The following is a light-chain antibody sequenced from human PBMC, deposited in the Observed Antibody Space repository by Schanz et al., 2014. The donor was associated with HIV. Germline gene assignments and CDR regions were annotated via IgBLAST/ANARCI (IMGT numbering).Light chain of an antibody. Sequence: DVQLTQSPSSLSASVGDRVTITCRTSQSIKYYLNWYQQKPGKAPKVLIYAASSLQSGVPLRFSGSGSGTDFTLTISSLQPEDFATYFCQQANGFPLTFGGGTKVEIK. CDR2: AAS. CDR3: QQANGFPLT. CDR1: QSIKYY. J-gene: IGKJ4*01. V-gene: IGKV1-12*01.